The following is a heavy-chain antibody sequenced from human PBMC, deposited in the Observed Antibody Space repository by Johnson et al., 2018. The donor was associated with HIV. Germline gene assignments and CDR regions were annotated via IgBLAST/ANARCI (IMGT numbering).Heavy chain of an antibody. V-gene: IGHV3-30-3*01. Sequence: QMQLVESGGGVVQPGRSLRLSCAASGFTFSSYAMHWVRQAPGKGLEWVAVISYDGSNKYYADSVKGRLTISRDNSKNTLYLQMNSLRAEDTAVYYCAREPGLVAAFDIWGQGTMVTVSS. CDR3: AREPGLVAAFDI. D-gene: IGHD6-19*01. CDR1: GFTFSSYA. CDR2: ISYDGSNK. J-gene: IGHJ3*02.